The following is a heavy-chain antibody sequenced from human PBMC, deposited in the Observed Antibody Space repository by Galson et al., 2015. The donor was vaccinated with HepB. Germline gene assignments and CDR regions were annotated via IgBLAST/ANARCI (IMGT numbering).Heavy chain of an antibody. Sequence: LRLSCAASEFTFSDYYMSWIRQAPGKGLEWVSYISSSGRYTNYADSVKGRLTISRDNAKNSLYLQMNSLRAEDTAVYYCARGYDILTGYGFDIWGQGTMVTVSS. CDR3: ARGYDILTGYGFDI. CDR2: ISSSGRYT. J-gene: IGHJ3*02. CDR1: EFTFSDYY. V-gene: IGHV3-11*05. D-gene: IGHD3-9*01.